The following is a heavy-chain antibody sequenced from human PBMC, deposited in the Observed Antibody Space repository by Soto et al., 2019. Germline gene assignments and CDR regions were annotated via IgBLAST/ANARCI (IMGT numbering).Heavy chain of an antibody. D-gene: IGHD5-18*01. J-gene: IGHJ4*02. CDR3: ARRENAGRRGYSYGPHFDY. CDR2: INPSGGST. CDR1: GYTFTSYY. Sequence: GASVKVSCKASGYTFTSYYMHWVRQAPGQGLEWMGIINPSGGSTSYAQKFQGRVTMTRDTSTSTVYMELSSLRSEDTAVYYCARRENAGRRGYSYGPHFDYWGQGTLVTVSS. V-gene: IGHV1-46*01.